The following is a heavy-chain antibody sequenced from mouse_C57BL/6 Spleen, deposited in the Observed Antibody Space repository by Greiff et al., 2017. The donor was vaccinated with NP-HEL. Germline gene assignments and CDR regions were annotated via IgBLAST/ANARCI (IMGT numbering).Heavy chain of an antibody. CDR3: ARRETAQATYAY. J-gene: IGHJ3*01. V-gene: IGHV1-61*01. CDR2: IYPSDSET. Sequence: QVQLQQPGAELVRPGSSVKLSCKASGYTFTSYWMDWVKQRPGQGLEWIGNIYPSDSETHYNQKFKDKATLTVDKSSSTAYMQLSSLTSEDSAVYYCARRETAQATYAYWGQGTLVTVSA. CDR1: GYTFTSYW. D-gene: IGHD3-2*02.